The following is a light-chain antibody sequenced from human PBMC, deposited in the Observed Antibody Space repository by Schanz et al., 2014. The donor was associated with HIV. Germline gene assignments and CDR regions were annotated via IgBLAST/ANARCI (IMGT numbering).Light chain of an antibody. J-gene: IGKJ1*01. CDR3: QKYNSAPRT. CDR2: AAS. Sequence: DIQLTQSPSFLSASVGDSVTITCRASQGFGNYLAWFQQKPGKVPKRLMYAASSLQSGVPSRFSGSGSGTDFTLTISSLQPEDVATYYCQKYNSAPRTFGQGTKVEI. V-gene: IGKV1-27*01. CDR1: QGFGNY.